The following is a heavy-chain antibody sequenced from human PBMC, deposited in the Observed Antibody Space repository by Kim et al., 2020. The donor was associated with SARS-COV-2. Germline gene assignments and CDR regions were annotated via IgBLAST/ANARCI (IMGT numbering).Heavy chain of an antibody. J-gene: IGHJ4*02. D-gene: IGHD3-10*01. V-gene: IGHV3-30*01. Sequence: SVKGRFTISRDNSKNTLYLQMNSLRAEDTAVYYCARDVRGITMVRGVFDYWGQGTLVTVSS. CDR3: ARDVRGITMVRGVFDY.